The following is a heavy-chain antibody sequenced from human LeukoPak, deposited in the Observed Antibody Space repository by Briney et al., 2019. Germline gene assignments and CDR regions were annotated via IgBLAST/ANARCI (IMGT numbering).Heavy chain of an antibody. CDR1: GGSISSAGYY. J-gene: IGHJ6*02. Sequence: SETLSLTCTVSGGSISSAGYYWSWIRQHPGKGLEGIGYIYYSGSTYYNPSLKSRVTISVDTSKNQFSLKLSSVTAADTAVYYCARDAEYYYGSGSYSSGIDVWGQGTTVTVSS. V-gene: IGHV4-31*03. CDR2: IYYSGST. CDR3: ARDAEYYYGSGSYSSGIDV. D-gene: IGHD3-10*01.